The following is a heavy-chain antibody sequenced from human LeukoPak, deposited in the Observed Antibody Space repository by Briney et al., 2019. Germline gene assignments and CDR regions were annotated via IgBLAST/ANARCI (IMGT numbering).Heavy chain of an antibody. Sequence: PSETLSLTCTVSGGSISSSSYYWGWIRQPPGKGLEWIGSIYYSGSTYYNPSLKSRVTISVDTSKNQFSLKLSSVTAAGTAVYYCARHLPDADAFDIWGQGTMVTVSS. J-gene: IGHJ3*02. CDR2: IYYSGST. CDR3: ARHLPDADAFDI. D-gene: IGHD1-14*01. V-gene: IGHV4-39*01. CDR1: GGSISSSSYY.